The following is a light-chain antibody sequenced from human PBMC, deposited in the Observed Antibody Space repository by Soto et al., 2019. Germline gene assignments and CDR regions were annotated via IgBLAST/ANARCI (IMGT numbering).Light chain of an antibody. Sequence: EIVMTQSPATLSVSPGERATLSCSASQSVSSNLDWYQQKPGQAPRLLIYDTSTRATGISARFSGSGSGTDFTLTISGLQSEDFAVYYCQQYNNWPPSWTFGQGTKVDIK. CDR3: QQYNNWPPSWT. CDR2: DTS. J-gene: IGKJ1*01. V-gene: IGKV3-15*01. CDR1: QSVSSN.